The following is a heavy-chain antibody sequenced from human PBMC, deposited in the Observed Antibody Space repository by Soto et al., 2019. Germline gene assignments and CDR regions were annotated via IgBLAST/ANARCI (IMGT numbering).Heavy chain of an antibody. V-gene: IGHV1-69*13. CDR3: ARSRGVVPAAMIRHYYYGMDV. Sequence: ASVKVSCKASGGTFSSYAISWVRQAPGQGLEWMGGIIPIFGTANYAQKFQGRVTITADESTSTAYMELSSLRSEDTAVYYCARSRGVVPAAMIRHYYYGMDVWGQGTTVTVSS. D-gene: IGHD2-2*01. CDR1: GGTFSSYA. CDR2: IIPIFGTA. J-gene: IGHJ6*02.